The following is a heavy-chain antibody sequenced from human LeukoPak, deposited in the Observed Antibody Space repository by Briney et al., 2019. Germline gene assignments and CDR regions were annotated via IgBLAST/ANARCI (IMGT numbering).Heavy chain of an antibody. J-gene: IGHJ4*02. CDR1: GFTFSSYW. Sequence: KTEGSLRLSCAASGFTFSSYWMNWVRQAPGKGLEWVSSISSSSSYIYYADSVKGRFTISRDNAKNSLYLQMNSLRAEDTAVYYCARVGPVGIAAAAFYFDYWGQGTLVTVSS. V-gene: IGHV3-21*01. CDR3: ARVGPVGIAAAAFYFDY. CDR2: ISSSSSYI. D-gene: IGHD6-13*01.